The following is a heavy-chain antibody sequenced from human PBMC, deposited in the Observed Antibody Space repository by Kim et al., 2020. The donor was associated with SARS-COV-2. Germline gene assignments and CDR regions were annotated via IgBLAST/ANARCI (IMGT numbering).Heavy chain of an antibody. D-gene: IGHD6-19*01. J-gene: IGHJ4*02. CDR3: AVAGTF. CDR2: SDGRST. V-gene: IGHV3-74*01. Sequence: SDGRSTGYADSVKDRLTISRDNAKNTLYLQMNSLRAEDTAVYYCAVAGTFWGQGTLVTVSS.